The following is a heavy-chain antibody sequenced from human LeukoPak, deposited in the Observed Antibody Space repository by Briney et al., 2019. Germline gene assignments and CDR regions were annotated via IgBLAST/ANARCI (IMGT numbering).Heavy chain of an antibody. CDR3: TRTPDGVDY. Sequence: GGSLRLSCAASGFTFSNYWMTWVRPAPGKGLEWVANIKEDGSEIFYVDSVKGRFTISRDNARNSLYLQMNSLRAEDTAVYYCTRTPDGVDYWGQGILVTVSS. J-gene: IGHJ4*02. V-gene: IGHV3-7*01. CDR1: GFTFSNYW. CDR2: IKEDGSEI. D-gene: IGHD3-10*01.